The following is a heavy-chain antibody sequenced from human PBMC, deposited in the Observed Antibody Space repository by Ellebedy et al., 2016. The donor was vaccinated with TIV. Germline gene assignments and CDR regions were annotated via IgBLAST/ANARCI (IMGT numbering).Heavy chain of an antibody. D-gene: IGHD3-16*01. V-gene: IGHV3-23*01. J-gene: IGHJ4*02. CDR1: GFTFSSYA. CDR3: ARAPMITTNYDY. Sequence: PGGSLRLSCAASGFTFSSYAMSRVRQAPGKGLEWVSAISGSGGSTYYADSVKGRFTISRDNSKNTVYLQMNSLTAEDTALYYCARAPMITTNYDYWGQGTLVAVSS. CDR2: ISGSGGST.